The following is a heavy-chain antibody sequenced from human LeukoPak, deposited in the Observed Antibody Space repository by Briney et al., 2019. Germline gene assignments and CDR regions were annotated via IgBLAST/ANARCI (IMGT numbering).Heavy chain of an antibody. V-gene: IGHV4-34*01. CDR3: ARGSRYSHNWFDP. Sequence: PSETLSLTCAVYGGSFSGYYWSWIRQPPGKGLEWVGEINHSGSTNYNPSLKSRVTISVDTSKNQFSLKLSSVTAADTAVYYCARGSRYSHNWFDPWGQGTLVTVSS. CDR2: INHSGST. J-gene: IGHJ5*02. D-gene: IGHD6-13*01. CDR1: GGSFSGYY.